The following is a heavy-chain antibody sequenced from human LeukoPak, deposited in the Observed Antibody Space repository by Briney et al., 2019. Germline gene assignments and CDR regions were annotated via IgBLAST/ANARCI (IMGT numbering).Heavy chain of an antibody. J-gene: IGHJ4*02. CDR1: GGSISSSSYY. CDR2: IYYSGST. CDR3: AGDHKGYY. Sequence: IPSGTLSLTCTVSGGSISSSSYYWGWIRQPPGKGLEWIGSIYYSGSTYYNPSLKSRVTISVDTSKNQFSLKLSSVTAADTAVYYCAGDHKGYYWGQGTLVTVSS. V-gene: IGHV4-39*07. D-gene: IGHD2-21*02.